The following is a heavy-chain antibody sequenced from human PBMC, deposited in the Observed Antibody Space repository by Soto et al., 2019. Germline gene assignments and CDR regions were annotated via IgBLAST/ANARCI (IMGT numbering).Heavy chain of an antibody. CDR1: GGSVSNSNYY. J-gene: IGHJ4*02. D-gene: IGHD2-8*01. CDR3: VSQRTSVLTQAYFDY. Sequence: SEALSLTCTVSGGSVSNSNYYWGWIRQSPGKGLEWIGSVYYRGRSYSKSSVKSRVTISVDTSKNQFSLNLNSVTASDTAVYYCVSQRTSVLTQAYFDYWGPGALVTVSS. CDR2: VYYRGRS. V-gene: IGHV4-39*01.